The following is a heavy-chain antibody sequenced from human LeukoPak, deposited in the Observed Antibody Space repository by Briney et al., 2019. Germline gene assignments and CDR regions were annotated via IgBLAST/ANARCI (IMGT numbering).Heavy chain of an antibody. CDR1: GASISSYY. Sequence: MPSETLSLTCTVSGASISSYYWNWIRQPPGKGLEWIGYVYNSGSTNYNASLKSRVTISVDTSKNQFSLKLSSVTAADTAVYYCAKGEGVGAPDWFDPWGQGNLVIVSS. CDR3: AKGEGVGAPDWFDP. J-gene: IGHJ5*02. CDR2: VYNSGST. V-gene: IGHV4-59*13. D-gene: IGHD1-26*01.